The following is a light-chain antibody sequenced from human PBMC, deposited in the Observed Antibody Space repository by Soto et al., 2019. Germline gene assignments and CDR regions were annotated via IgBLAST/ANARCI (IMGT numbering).Light chain of an antibody. J-gene: IGKJ5*01. CDR1: QSISSY. Sequence: DIQMTQSPSSLSASVRDRVTITCRASQSISSYLNWYQQKPGKAPKLLIYGASSLQSGVPSRFSGSGSGTDFTLTISSLQPEDFATYYCQQSYSTPSITFGQGTRLEIK. CDR3: QQSYSTPSIT. CDR2: GAS. V-gene: IGKV1-39*01.